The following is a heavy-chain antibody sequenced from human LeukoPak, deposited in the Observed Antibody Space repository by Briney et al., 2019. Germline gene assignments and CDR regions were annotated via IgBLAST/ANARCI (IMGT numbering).Heavy chain of an antibody. CDR2: IKQDGSEK. Sequence: GGSLKLSCAASGFPFSSYWMSWVRPAPGKGLEWVANIKQDGSEKYYVDSVKGRFTISRDNAKNSLYLQMNSLRAEDTAVYYCARDDCSSISCYHNWFDPWGQGTLVTVSS. CDR1: GFPFSSYW. CDR3: ARDDCSSISCYHNWFDP. V-gene: IGHV3-7*01. J-gene: IGHJ5*02. D-gene: IGHD2-2*01.